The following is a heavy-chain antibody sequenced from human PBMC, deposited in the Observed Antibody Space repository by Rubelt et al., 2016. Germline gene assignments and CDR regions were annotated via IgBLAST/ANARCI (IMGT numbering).Heavy chain of an antibody. J-gene: IGHJ4*02. CDR2: INPNSGDT. CDR1: GNTLSEFS. D-gene: IGHD1-1*01. CDR3: ARTGARYDCDY. Sequence: QVQLVQSGAEVKKPGASVKVSCKVSGNTLSEFSMHWVRQAPGKGLEWMGRINPNSGDTNFAQKFQGRVTMTRDTCIGTAYMEISRLRADDTAVYYWARTGARYDCDYWGQGTLVTVSA. V-gene: IGHV1-2*06.